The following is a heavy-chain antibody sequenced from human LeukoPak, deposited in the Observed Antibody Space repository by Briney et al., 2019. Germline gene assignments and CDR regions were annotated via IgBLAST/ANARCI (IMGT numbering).Heavy chain of an antibody. J-gene: IGHJ4*02. Sequence: ASVKVSCRASGGTFSSYAISWVRQAPGQGLEWMGGIIPIFGTANYAQKFQGRVTITADESTSTAYMELSSLRSEDTAVYYCARDTTSYCSGGSCYSVFDYWGQGTLVTVSS. CDR3: ARDTTSYCSGGSCYSVFDY. V-gene: IGHV1-69*13. CDR1: GGTFSSYA. CDR2: IIPIFGTA. D-gene: IGHD2-15*01.